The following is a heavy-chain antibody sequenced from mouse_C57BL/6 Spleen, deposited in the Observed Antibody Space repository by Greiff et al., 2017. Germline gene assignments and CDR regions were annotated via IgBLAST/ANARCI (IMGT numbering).Heavy chain of an antibody. CDR3: ARRGSSDY. J-gene: IGHJ2*01. CDR1: GYTFTGYW. V-gene: IGHV1-9*01. Sequence: VQLQQSGAELMKPGASVKLSCKATGYTFTGYWIEWVKQRPGHGLEWIGEILPGSGSTNYYEKFKGKATFTADTSSNTAYMQLSSLTTEDSAIYYCARRGSSDYWGQGTTLTVSS. D-gene: IGHD1-1*01. CDR2: ILPGSGST.